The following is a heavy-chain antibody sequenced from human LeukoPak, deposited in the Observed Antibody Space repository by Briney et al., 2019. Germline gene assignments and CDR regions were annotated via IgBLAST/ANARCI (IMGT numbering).Heavy chain of an antibody. D-gene: IGHD1-26*01. V-gene: IGHV1-69*13. CDR1: GGTFSSYA. Sequence: GASVKVSCKASGGTFSSYAISWMRQAPGQGLEWMGGIIPIFGTANYAQKFQGRVTITADESTSTAYMELSSLRSEDTAVYYCARDPTLGGRGYYFDYWGQGTLVTVSS. CDR2: IIPIFGTA. J-gene: IGHJ4*02. CDR3: ARDPTLGGRGYYFDY.